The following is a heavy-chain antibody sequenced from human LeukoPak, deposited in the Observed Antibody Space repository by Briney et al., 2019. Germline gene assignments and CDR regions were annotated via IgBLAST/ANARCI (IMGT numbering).Heavy chain of an antibody. CDR1: GYTFTSNY. D-gene: IGHD3-22*01. CDR3: AREDYYDSGSNDY. J-gene: IGHJ4*02. CDR2: ISPSGGST. Sequence: GASVKVSCKAFGYTFTSNYMHWVRQAPGQGPEWMGVISPSGGSTTYAQKFQGRVTITRNTSISTAYMELSSLRSEDTAVYFCAREDYYDSGSNDYWGQGTLVTVSS. V-gene: IGHV1-46*01.